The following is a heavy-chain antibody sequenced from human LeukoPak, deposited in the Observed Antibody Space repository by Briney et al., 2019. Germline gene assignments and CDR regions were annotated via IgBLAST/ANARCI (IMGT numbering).Heavy chain of an antibody. CDR3: ARNYLKYYYYGMDV. Sequence: SETLSLTCAVSGGSISSGGYSWSWIRQPPGKGLEWIGYIYHSGSTYYNPSLKSRVTISVDTSKNQFSLKLSSVTAADTAVYYCARNYLKYYYYGMDVWGQGTTVTVSS. CDR1: GGSISSGGYS. J-gene: IGHJ6*02. D-gene: IGHD1-7*01. V-gene: IGHV4-30-2*01. CDR2: IYHSGST.